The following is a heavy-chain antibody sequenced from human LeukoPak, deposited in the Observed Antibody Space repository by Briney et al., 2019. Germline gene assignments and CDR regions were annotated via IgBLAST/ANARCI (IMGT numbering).Heavy chain of an antibody. Sequence: GGSLRLSCAASGFTFSRYWMHWVRQAPGKGLVWVSRIKSDGSSTNYADSVKGRFTISRDNAKNTLYLQMNSLRAEDTAVYYCVSFYETYWGRGTLVTVSS. CDR1: GFTFSRYW. J-gene: IGHJ4*02. D-gene: IGHD2/OR15-2a*01. V-gene: IGHV3-74*01. CDR2: IKSDGSST. CDR3: VSFYETY.